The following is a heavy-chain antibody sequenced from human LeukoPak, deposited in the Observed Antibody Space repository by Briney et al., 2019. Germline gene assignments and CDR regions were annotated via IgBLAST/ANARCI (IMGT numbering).Heavy chain of an antibody. CDR1: GFTFSSYS. V-gene: IGHV3-21*01. CDR3: AKVGATSGLDFDY. J-gene: IGHJ4*02. Sequence: GGSLKLSCAASGFTFSSYSMNWARQAPGKGLEWVSSISSTSTNIYYADSVKGRFTISRDNAKNSLFLQMNSLRAEDTAVYYCAKVGATSGLDFDYWGQGTVVTVSS. D-gene: IGHD1-26*01. CDR2: ISSTSTNI.